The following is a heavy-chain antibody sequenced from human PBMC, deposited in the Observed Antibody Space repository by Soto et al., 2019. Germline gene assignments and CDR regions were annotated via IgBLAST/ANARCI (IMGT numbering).Heavy chain of an antibody. J-gene: IGHJ4*02. Sequence: ASVKVSCKASGDTFTTYDINWVRQATGHGLEWMGWINPNSGNIGYAQRFQGRVTMTRDTAIRTAYMEVSSLRSDDTAVYYCARGRPSGSYYLLDYWGQGTLVTVYS. D-gene: IGHD3-10*01. CDR2: INPNSGNI. V-gene: IGHV1-8*01. CDR1: GDTFTTYD. CDR3: ARGRPSGSYYLLDY.